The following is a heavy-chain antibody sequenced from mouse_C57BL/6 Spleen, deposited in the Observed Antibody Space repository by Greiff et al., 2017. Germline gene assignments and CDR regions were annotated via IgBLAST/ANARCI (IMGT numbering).Heavy chain of an antibody. J-gene: IGHJ1*03. Sequence: EVKLMESGGGLVKPGGSLKLSCAASGFTFSSYAMSWVRQTPEKRLEWVATISDGGSYTYYPDNVKGRFTISRDNAKNNLYLQMSHLKSEDTAMYYCARSLYDYASYWYFDGWGTGTTVTVAS. CDR1: GFTFSSYA. CDR3: ARSLYDYASYWYFDG. CDR2: ISDGGSYT. D-gene: IGHD2-4*01. V-gene: IGHV5-4*03.